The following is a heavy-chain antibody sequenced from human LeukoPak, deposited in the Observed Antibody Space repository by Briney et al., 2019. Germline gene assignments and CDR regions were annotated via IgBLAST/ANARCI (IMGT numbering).Heavy chain of an antibody. J-gene: IGHJ6*04. Sequence: EASVKVSCKASGGTFSSYAISWVRQAPGQGLERMGGIIPIFGTANYAQKFQGRVTITADKSTSTAYMELSSLRSEDTAVYYCARDRFWSGPMDVWGKGTTVTVSS. CDR2: IIPIFGTA. V-gene: IGHV1-69*06. CDR1: GGTFSSYA. D-gene: IGHD3-3*01. CDR3: ARDRFWSGPMDV.